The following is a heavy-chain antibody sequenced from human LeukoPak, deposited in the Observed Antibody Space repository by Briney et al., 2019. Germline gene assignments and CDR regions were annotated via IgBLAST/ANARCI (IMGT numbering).Heavy chain of an antibody. D-gene: IGHD3-9*01. CDR2: TYYSGST. V-gene: IGHV4-39*01. CDR1: GGSVSSYEYY. CDR3: ARLSKGRYFDYIFDH. Sequence: SATLSLTCTVSGGSVSSYEYYWGWIRQPPGKGLEWIGNTYYSGSTYYNPSLKSRLTMSVDTSKNQFSLKMSSVTAADTAVYYCARLSKGRYFDYIFDHWGQGALVTVSS. J-gene: IGHJ4*02.